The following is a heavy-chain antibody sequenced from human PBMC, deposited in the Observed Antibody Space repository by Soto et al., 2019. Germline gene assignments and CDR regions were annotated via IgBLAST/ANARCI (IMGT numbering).Heavy chain of an antibody. D-gene: IGHD2-2*01. CDR1: GYTFTSYD. CDR3: ARYCSSTSCYHYYYGMDV. V-gene: IGHV1-8*01. CDR2: MNPNSGNT. J-gene: IGHJ6*02. Sequence: ASVKVSCKASGYTFTSYDINWVRQATGQGLEWMGWMNPNSGNTGYAQKFQGRVTMTRNTSISTAYMELSSLRSEDTAVYYCARYCSSTSCYHYYYGMDVWGQGTTVTVSS.